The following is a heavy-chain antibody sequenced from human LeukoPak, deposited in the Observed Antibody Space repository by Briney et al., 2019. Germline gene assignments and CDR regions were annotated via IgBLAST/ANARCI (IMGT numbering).Heavy chain of an antibody. CDR2: IRYDGSNK. J-gene: IGHJ6*03. D-gene: IGHD2-15*01. Sequence: GGSLRLSCAASGFTFSRFWMSWVRQAPGKGLEWVAFIRYDGSNKYYTDSVKGRFTISRDNSKNTLYLQMNSLRSDDTAVYYCASEGYCSGGSCAQSTGYYYYMDVWGKGTTVTVSS. CDR1: GFTFSRFW. CDR3: ASEGYCSGGSCAQSTGYYYYMDV. V-gene: IGHV3-30*02.